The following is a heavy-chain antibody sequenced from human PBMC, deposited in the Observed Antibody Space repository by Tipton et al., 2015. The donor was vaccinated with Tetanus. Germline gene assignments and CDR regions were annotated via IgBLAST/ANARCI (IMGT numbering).Heavy chain of an antibody. Sequence: SLRLSCAVSGFIFSSYTMNWVRQAPGKGLEWVSRINTDGRRTDYADSVKGRFTISRDSAKNTLYLQMNNLRPEDTSIYYCARRSLTNYGLDVWGQGTTVIVSS. J-gene: IGHJ6*02. V-gene: IGHV3-74*01. CDR2: INTDGRRT. CDR1: GFIFSSYT. CDR3: ARRSLTNYGLDV. D-gene: IGHD1/OR15-1a*01.